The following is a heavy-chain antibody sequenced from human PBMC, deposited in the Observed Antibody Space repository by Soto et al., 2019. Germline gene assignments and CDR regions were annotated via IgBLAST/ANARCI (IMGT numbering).Heavy chain of an antibody. D-gene: IGHD6-19*01. J-gene: IGHJ5*02. Sequence: SSETLSLTCTVSGGSISSYYWSWIRQPPGKGLEWIGYIYYSGSTNYNPSLKSRVTISVDTSKNQFSLKLSSVTAADTAVYYCARRLAVAGTYWFDPWGQGTLVTVSS. V-gene: IGHV4-59*08. CDR2: IYYSGST. CDR1: GGSISSYY. CDR3: ARRLAVAGTYWFDP.